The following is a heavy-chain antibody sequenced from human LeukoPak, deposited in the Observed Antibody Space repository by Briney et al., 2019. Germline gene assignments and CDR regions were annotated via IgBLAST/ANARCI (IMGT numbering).Heavy chain of an antibody. D-gene: IGHD3-3*01. CDR1: GGSISSGNYY. CDR2: IYTSGST. V-gene: IGHV4-61*09. CDR3: ARESLYNFWSGYYHTTYYFDY. J-gene: IGHJ4*02. Sequence: TSETLSLTCTVSGGSISSGNYYWSWIRQPAGKGLEWIGHIYTSGSTNYNPSLKSRVTISVDTSKNQFSLNLSSMTAADTAVYYCARESLYNFWSGYYHTTYYFDYWGQGTLVTVSS.